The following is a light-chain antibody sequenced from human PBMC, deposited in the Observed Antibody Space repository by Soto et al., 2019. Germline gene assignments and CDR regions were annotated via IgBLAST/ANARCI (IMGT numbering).Light chain of an antibody. Sequence: QSVLTQPPSVSGAPGLRVTISCTGSSSNIGAGYDVHWCQQLPGRAPKLLIYGNTNRPSGVPDRFSGSKSGTSASLAITGLQAEDEADYYCLSFDSSLSVVFGGGTKLTVL. V-gene: IGLV1-40*01. CDR1: SSNIGAGYD. CDR2: GNT. CDR3: LSFDSSLSVV. J-gene: IGLJ2*01.